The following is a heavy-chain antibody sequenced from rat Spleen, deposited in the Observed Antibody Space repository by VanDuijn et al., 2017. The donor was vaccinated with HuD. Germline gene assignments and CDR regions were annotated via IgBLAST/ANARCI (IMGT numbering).Heavy chain of an antibody. CDR3: TTYYTGDYFDY. CDR2: IWGDGST. Sequence: QVQLKESGPGLVQPSQTLSLTCTVSGFSLSNYGVIWVRQPPGKGLEWMGVIWGDGSTDYNSALKSRLSISRDTSKGQVFLKMNSLQTEDTAIYFCTTYYTGDYFDYWGQGVMVTVSS. CDR1: GFSLSNYG. D-gene: IGHD1-1*01. V-gene: IGHV2-13*01. J-gene: IGHJ2*01.